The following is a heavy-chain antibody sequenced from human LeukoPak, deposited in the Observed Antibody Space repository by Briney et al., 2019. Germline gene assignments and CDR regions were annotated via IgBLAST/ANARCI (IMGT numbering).Heavy chain of an antibody. CDR1: GHTFTGYY. CDR2: INPSNGGT. V-gene: IGHV1-2*06. D-gene: IGHD3-10*01. Sequence: ASVKVSCKASGHTFTGYYMHWVRQAPGQGLEWMGRINPSNGGTNYAQKFQGRVTITADESTSTAYMELSSLRSEDTAVYYCASSGGSGSYFVPTNWGQGTLVTVSS. J-gene: IGHJ4*02. CDR3: ASSGGSGSYFVPTN.